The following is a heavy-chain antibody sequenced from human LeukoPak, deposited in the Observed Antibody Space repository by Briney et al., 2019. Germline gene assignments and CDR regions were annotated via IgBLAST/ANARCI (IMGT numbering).Heavy chain of an antibody. CDR1: GFTFSSYG. Sequence: GGTLRLSCAASGFTFSSYGMSWVRQAPGKGLEWVSAISGSGGSTYYADSVKGRFTISRDNSKNTLYLQMNSLRAEDTAVCYCAKAAVREYLDYWGQGTLVTVSS. CDR3: AKAAVREYLDY. D-gene: IGHD3-10*01. J-gene: IGHJ4*02. CDR2: ISGSGGST. V-gene: IGHV3-23*01.